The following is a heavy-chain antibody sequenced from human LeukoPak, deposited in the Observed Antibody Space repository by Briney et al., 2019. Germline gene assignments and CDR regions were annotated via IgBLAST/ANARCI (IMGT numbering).Heavy chain of an antibody. J-gene: IGHJ1*01. CDR2: IGASGVST. CDR3: AKDLRGRIVPAVFVYFHY. V-gene: IGHV3-23*01. D-gene: IGHD2-2*01. CDR1: GFTFSSFA. Sequence: PGGSLRLSCAASGFTFSSFAMSWVRQTPGKGLEWVSAIGASGVSTYHADSVKGRFTISRDNSKNTLYLQMNNLRAEDTAVYHCAKDLRGRIVPAVFVYFHYCGQGTLVTVSS.